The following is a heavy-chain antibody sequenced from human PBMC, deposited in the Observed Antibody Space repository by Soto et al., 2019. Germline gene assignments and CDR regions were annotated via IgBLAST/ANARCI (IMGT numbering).Heavy chain of an antibody. CDR3: ARGGHCSGGSCYTYFDY. Sequence: SETLSLTCTVSGGSISSGDYYWSWIRQPPGKGLEWIGYIYNSGSTYYNPSLKSRFTISVDTSKNQFSLKLSSVTAADTAVYYCARGGHCSGGSCYTYFDYWGQGTLVTVSS. J-gene: IGHJ4*02. V-gene: IGHV4-30-4*01. CDR1: GGSISSGDYY. CDR2: IYNSGST. D-gene: IGHD2-15*01.